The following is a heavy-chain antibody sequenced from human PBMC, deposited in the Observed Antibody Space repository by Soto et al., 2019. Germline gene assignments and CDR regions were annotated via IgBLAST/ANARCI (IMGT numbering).Heavy chain of an antibody. J-gene: IGHJ3*02. CDR2: ISGSGGST. V-gene: IGHV3-23*01. CDR3: AKDQQLVGVHDAFDI. CDR1: GFTFSSYA. Sequence: GGSLRLSCAASGFTFSSYAMSWVRQAPGKGLEWVSAISGSGGSTYYADSVKGRFTISRDNSKNTLYLQMNSLRAEDTDVYYCAKDQQLVGVHDAFDIWGQGTMVTVSS. D-gene: IGHD6-6*01.